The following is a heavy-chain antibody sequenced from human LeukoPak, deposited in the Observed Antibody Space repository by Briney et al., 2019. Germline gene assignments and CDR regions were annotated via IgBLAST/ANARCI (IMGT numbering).Heavy chain of an antibody. V-gene: IGHV4-39*01. Sequence: PSETLSLTCTVSGGSISSSSYYWGWIRQPPGKGLEWIGSIYYSGSTYYNPSLKSRVTISVDTSENQFSLKLSSVTAADTAVYYCARGYYYDSSGQSDYFDYWGQGTLVTVSS. CDR3: ARGYYYDSSGQSDYFDY. CDR2: IYYSGST. D-gene: IGHD3-22*01. J-gene: IGHJ4*02. CDR1: GGSISSSSYY.